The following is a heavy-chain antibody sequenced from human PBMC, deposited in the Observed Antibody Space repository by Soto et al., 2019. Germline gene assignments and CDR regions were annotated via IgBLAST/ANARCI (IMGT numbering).Heavy chain of an antibody. J-gene: IGHJ6*02. V-gene: IGHV3-74*01. CDR2: INTDERET. CDR3: VKGQRAYSSSWYRNYYYYGMDV. Sequence: GGSLRLSCAASGFIFSNYWMHWVRQVPGKGLVWVSRINTDERETNYADSVKGRFTVSRDNAKNTQFLQMNSLRVEDTAVYYCVKGQRAYSSSWYRNYYYYGMDVWGQGTTVTVSS. D-gene: IGHD6-13*01. CDR1: GFIFSNYW.